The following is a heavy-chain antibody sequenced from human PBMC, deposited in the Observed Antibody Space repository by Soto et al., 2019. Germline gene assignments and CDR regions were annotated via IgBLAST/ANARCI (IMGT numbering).Heavy chain of an antibody. D-gene: IGHD4-17*01. CDR1: GGSVSSGSDY. Sequence: QVQLQESGPGLVKPSETLSLTCTVSGGSVSSGSDYWSWIRQPPGKGLEWIGYINYSGSTNYNPSLKSRVTISIDTSKNQFSLKVTSVTAADTALYYCASLRRGRLTTIATTFDYWGQGTLVTVSS. V-gene: IGHV4-61*01. CDR3: ASLRRGRLTTIATTFDY. CDR2: INYSGST. J-gene: IGHJ4*02.